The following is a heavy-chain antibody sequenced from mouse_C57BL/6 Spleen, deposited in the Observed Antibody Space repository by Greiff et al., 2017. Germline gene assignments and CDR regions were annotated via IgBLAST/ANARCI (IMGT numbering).Heavy chain of an antibody. Sequence: QVQLQQSGAELVKPGASVKLSCKASGYTFTEYTIHWVKQRSGQGLEWIGWFYPGSGSIKYNEKFKDKATLTADKSSSTVYMELSRLTSEDSAVXFCARHEGGLRRDYDAMDYWGQGTSVTVSS. CDR1: GYTFTEYT. CDR3: ARHEGGLRRDYDAMDY. D-gene: IGHD2-4*01. J-gene: IGHJ4*01. V-gene: IGHV1-62-2*01. CDR2: FYPGSGSI.